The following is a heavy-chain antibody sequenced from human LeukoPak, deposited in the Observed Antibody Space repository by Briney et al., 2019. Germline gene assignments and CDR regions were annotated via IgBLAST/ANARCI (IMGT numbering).Heavy chain of an antibody. Sequence: SGGSLRLSCAASGFTFSSYAMSWVRQAPGKGLEWVSVIYSGGSTYYADSVKGRFTISRDNSKNTLYLQMNSLRAEDTAVYYCARELAGGSYSYWGQGTLVTVSS. CDR3: ARELAGGSYSY. D-gene: IGHD1-26*01. CDR2: IYSGGST. CDR1: GFTFSSYA. J-gene: IGHJ4*02. V-gene: IGHV3-53*01.